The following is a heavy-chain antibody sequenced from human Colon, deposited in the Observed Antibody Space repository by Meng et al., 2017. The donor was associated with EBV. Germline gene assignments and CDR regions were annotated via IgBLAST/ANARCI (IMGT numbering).Heavy chain of an antibody. D-gene: IGHD4-17*01. CDR2: IYYSGST. CDR3: ARGPTTYFDY. J-gene: IGHJ4*02. Sequence: QVQLQESGPGLVKPSPXXXLTCTVSGGSISSGDYYWSWIRQPPGKGLEWIGYIYYSGSTYYNPSLKSRVTISVDTSKNQFSLKLGSVTAADTAVYYCARGPTTYFDYWGQGTLVTVSS. V-gene: IGHV4-30-4*01. CDR1: GGSISSGDYY.